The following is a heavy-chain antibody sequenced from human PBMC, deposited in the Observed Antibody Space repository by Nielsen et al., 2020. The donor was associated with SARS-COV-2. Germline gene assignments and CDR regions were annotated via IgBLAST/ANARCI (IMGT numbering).Heavy chain of an antibody. CDR3: ARESPRAVSDY. Sequence: GGSLRLSCAASGFTFRSHSMNWVRQAPGKGLEWVSSISSSSNYIYYADSLKGRFTISRDNAKNSLYLQMNSLRAEDTAVYYCARESPRAVSDYWGQGTLVTVSS. V-gene: IGHV3-21*01. CDR2: ISSSSNYI. D-gene: IGHD6-19*01. J-gene: IGHJ4*02. CDR1: GFTFRSHS.